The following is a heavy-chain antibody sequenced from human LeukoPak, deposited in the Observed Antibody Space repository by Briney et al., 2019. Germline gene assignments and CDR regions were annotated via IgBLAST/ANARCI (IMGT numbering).Heavy chain of an antibody. V-gene: IGHV3-NL1*01. J-gene: IGHJ6*02. CDR1: GFTFSNYG. D-gene: IGHD3-10*02. CDR3: ARGLNYYVAMAV. Sequence: GGSLRLSCAASGFTFSNYGMHWVRQAPGKGLEWVSSIGSDNKPHYSESVKGRFAISRDNSKNTLFLQLHNLRVEDTALYYCARGLNYYVAMAVWGQGTTVTVSS. CDR2: IGSDNKP.